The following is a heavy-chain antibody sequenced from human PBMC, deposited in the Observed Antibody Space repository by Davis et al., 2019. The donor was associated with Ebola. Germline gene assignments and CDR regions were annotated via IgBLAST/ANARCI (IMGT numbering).Heavy chain of an antibody. Sequence: AASVKVSCKAVGDTLTSYAMTWVRQAPGQGLEWMGGIIPVFRTANYAQKFRGRVMITADKSTRIAYMELSSLGSEDTAVYYCAKYKSLYGGDSFDLWGQGTLVTVSS. CDR1: GDTLTSYA. V-gene: IGHV1-69*06. J-gene: IGHJ4*02. CDR2: IIPVFRTA. CDR3: AKYKSLYGGDSFDL. D-gene: IGHD1-1*01.